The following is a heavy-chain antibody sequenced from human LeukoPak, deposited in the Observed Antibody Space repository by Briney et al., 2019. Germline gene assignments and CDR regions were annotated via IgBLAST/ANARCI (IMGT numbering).Heavy chain of an antibody. CDR2: ISAYNGNT. J-gene: IGHJ4*02. Sequence: ASVKVSCKASGYTFTSYGVSWVRQAPGQGLEWMGWISAYNGNTNYAQKLQGRVNMTTDTSTSTADMELRSLRSDDTAVYYRARDSIAVAGPSPFDYWGQGTLVTVSS. CDR1: GYTFTSYG. V-gene: IGHV1-18*01. CDR3: ARDSIAVAGPSPFDY. D-gene: IGHD6-19*01.